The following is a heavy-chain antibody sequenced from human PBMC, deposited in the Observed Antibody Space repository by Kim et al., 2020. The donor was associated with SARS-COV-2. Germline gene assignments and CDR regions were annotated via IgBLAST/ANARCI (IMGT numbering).Heavy chain of an antibody. Sequence: NNNPSLQSRVTMTVDTSKNPFSLKLSAVTAAATAVYYWARHAGVTTNFDSWGQGTLVTVSS. V-gene: IGHV4-59*08. J-gene: IGHJ4*02. CDR3: ARHAGVTTNFDS. D-gene: IGHD4-17*01.